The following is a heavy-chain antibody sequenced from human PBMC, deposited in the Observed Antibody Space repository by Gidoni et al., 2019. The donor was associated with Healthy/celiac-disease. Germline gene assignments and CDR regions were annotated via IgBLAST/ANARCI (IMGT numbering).Heavy chain of an antibody. D-gene: IGHD6-19*01. Sequence: QVQLQESGPGLVKPSETLSLTCTVSGGSISSYSWSWIRQPPGKGLEWIGYIYYSGSTNYNPSLKSRVTISVDTSKNQFSLKLSSVTAADTAVYYCARVIAVAGEQEFYYYYYGMDVWGQGTTVTVSS. V-gene: IGHV4-59*01. CDR3: ARVIAVAGEQEFYYYYYGMDV. J-gene: IGHJ6*02. CDR2: IYYSGST. CDR1: GGSISSYS.